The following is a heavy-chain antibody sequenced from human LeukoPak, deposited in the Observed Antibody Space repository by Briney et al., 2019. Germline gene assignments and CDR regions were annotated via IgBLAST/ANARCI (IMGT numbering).Heavy chain of an antibody. CDR2: INGDGGET. CDR3: ASGSGDYGDPFDY. J-gene: IGHJ4*02. Sequence: PGGSLRLSCSASGFTFSSHWMHWVRQAPGKGLVWVARINGDGGETNYAGSVRGRFTISRDNAKSTLYLQMNSLRAEDTAVYCCASGSGDYGDPFDYWGQGTLVTVSS. CDR1: GFTFSSHW. V-gene: IGHV3-74*01. D-gene: IGHD4-17*01.